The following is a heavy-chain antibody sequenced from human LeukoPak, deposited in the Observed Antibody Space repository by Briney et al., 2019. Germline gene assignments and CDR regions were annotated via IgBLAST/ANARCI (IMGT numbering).Heavy chain of an antibody. CDR2: IIPILGIA. D-gene: IGHD4-23*01. J-gene: IGHJ6*02. CDR3: AREGTTVENYYYGMDV. V-gene: IGHV1-69*04. Sequence: GSSEKVSCKASGGTFSSYAISWVRQAPGQGLEWMGRIIPILGIANYAQKFQGRVTITADKSTSTAYMELSSLRSEDTAVYYCAREGTTVENYYYGMDVWGQGTTVTVSS. CDR1: GGTFSSYA.